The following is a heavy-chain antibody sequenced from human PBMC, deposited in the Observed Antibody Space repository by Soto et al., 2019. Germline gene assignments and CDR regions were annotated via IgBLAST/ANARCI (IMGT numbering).Heavy chain of an antibody. CDR1: GGSISSGGYY. J-gene: IGHJ4*02. Sequence: PSETLSLTCTVSGGSISSGGYYWSWIRQHPGKGLEWIGYIYYSGSTYYNPSLKSRVTISVDTSKNQFSLKLSSVTAADTAVYYCARDSYSNYGRAIDYWGQGTLVTVSS. CDR3: ARDSYSNYGRAIDY. CDR2: IYYSGST. V-gene: IGHV4-31*03. D-gene: IGHD4-4*01.